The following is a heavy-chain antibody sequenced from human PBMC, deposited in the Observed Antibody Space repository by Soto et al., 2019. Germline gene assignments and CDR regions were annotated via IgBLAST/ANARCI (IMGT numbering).Heavy chain of an antibody. Sequence: ASVKVSCKASGYTFTSYGISWVRQAPGQGLEWMGWISAYNGNTNYAQKLQGRVTMTTDTSTSTAYMELRSLRSDDTAVYYCARDARGRDDYVWGSYRHAQTQYYGMDVWGQGTTVTVSS. J-gene: IGHJ6*02. V-gene: IGHV1-18*01. CDR2: ISAYNGNT. D-gene: IGHD3-16*02. CDR1: GYTFTSYG. CDR3: ARDARGRDDYVWGSYRHAQTQYYGMDV.